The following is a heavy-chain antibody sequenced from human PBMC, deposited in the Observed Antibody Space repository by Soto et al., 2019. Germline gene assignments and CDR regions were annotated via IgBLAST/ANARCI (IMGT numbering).Heavy chain of an antibody. J-gene: IGHJ1*01. CDR3: ASSIAARHFQH. CDR1: GFTFSSYG. Sequence: GGSLRLSCAASGFTFSSYGMHWVRQAPGKGLEWVAVIWYDGSNKSYADSVKGRFTISRDNSKKTLYLQMNVLRAEDTAGYYCASSIAARHFQHWGQGTLVTVSS. V-gene: IGHV3-33*08. D-gene: IGHD6-6*01. CDR2: IWYDGSNK.